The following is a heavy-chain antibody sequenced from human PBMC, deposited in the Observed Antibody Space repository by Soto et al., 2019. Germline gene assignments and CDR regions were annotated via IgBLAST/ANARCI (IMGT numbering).Heavy chain of an antibody. CDR3: ARGPMVFGDNAGPDRDY. CDR1: GGSISSVGYY. Sequence: QVHLQESGPGLVKPSQTLSLTCTVSGGSISSVGYYWSWIRQLPGKGLEWVGYIFYSGGTSYNPSLKSRVTTSGDTAKNQFSLRLSSVTAADTAVYYCARGPMVFGDNAGPDRDYWGQGSLVTVSS. CDR2: IFYSGGT. J-gene: IGHJ4*02. V-gene: IGHV4-31*03. D-gene: IGHD2-8*01.